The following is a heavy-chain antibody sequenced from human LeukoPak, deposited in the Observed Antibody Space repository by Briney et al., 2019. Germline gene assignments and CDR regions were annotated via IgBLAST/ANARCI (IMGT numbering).Heavy chain of an antibody. CDR3: VKDYPRIGVTGTTSFFDY. V-gene: IGHV3-23*01. J-gene: IGHJ4*02. CDR2: LNEDGSTT. CDR1: GFTFSDYA. Sequence: PGGSLRLSCAASGFTFSDYAMSWVRQAPGKGLEWVSGLNEDGSTTFYADSVQGRFIISRDSSQNIVYLQMSSLRVEDTAVYYCVKDYPRIGVTGTTSFFDYWGQGNLVTVSS. D-gene: IGHD1-7*01.